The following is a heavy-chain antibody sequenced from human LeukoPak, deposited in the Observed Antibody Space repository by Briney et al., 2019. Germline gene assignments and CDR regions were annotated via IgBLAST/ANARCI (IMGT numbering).Heavy chain of an antibody. CDR2: ISAYNGNT. Sequence: ASVKVSCKASGYTFTSYGISWVRQAPGQGLEWMGWISAYNGNTNYAQKLQGRVTITTDTSTSTAYMELSSLRSDDTAVYYCARDGSYGDDAYDPFDSRGQATMAAVSS. CDR1: GYTFTSYG. V-gene: IGHV1-18*01. D-gene: IGHD5-18*01. J-gene: IGHJ3*02. CDR3: ARDGSYGDDAYDPFDS.